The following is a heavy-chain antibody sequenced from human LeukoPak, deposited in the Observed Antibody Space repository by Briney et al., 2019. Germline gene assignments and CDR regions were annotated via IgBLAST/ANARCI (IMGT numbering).Heavy chain of an antibody. J-gene: IGHJ4*02. CDR1: GFTFSSYA. Sequence: GGSLRLSCAASGFTFSSYAMSWVRQAPGKGLEWVSYISSSSSTIYYADSVKGRFTISRDNAKNSLYLQMNSLRAEDTAVYYCARGFITMVRGAPWYFDYWGQGTLVTVSS. D-gene: IGHD3-10*01. CDR3: ARGFITMVRGAPWYFDY. CDR2: ISSSSSTI. V-gene: IGHV3-48*01.